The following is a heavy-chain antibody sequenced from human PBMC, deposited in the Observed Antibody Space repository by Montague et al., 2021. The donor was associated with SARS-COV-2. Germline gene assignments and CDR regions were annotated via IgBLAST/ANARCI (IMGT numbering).Heavy chain of an antibody. D-gene: IGHD2-2*01. CDR1: GDSISSGYFY. V-gene: IGHV4-39*01. J-gene: IGHJ4*02. CDR3: ARHLAISGPAAVSDY. CDR2: IDYSGIT. Sequence: SETLSLTCTVSGDSISSGYFYWGWIRQPPGKGLEWFGTIDYSGITYYXXXLKSRVTISVDTSRNQFSLKLSSVTAADTAIYYCARHLAISGPAAVSDYWGQGTLVTVSS.